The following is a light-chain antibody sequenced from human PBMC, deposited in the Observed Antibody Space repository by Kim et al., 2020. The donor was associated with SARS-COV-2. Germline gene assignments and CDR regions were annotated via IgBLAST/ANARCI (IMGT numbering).Light chain of an antibody. CDR3: QQYSNWPPYS. CDR1: ESVRRN. J-gene: IGKJ2*03. V-gene: IGKV3-15*01. CDR2: GGS. Sequence: VSPGERAALSCRASESVRRNVAWYQQKPGQAPRLLIYGGSTRATGIPAKFSGSGSGTEFTLTINSLQSDDSAVYYCQQYSNWPPYSFGQGTKLEI.